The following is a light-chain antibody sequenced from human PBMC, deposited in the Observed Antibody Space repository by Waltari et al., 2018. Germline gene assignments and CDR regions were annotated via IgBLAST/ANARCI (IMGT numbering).Light chain of an antibody. CDR1: KSISNW. CDR3: QQYNSYSLLT. CDR2: KAS. V-gene: IGKV1-5*03. J-gene: IGKJ4*01. Sequence: DIQMTQSPSTLSASVGDRVTITCRDSKSISNWLAWYQQKQGKAPTILIYKASTLESWVPSRFSGSGSGTEFTLTISSLQPDDFATYYCQQYNSYSLLTFGGGTKVEIK.